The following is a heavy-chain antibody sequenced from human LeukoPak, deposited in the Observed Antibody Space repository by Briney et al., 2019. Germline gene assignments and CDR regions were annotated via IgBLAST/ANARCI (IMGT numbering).Heavy chain of an antibody. J-gene: IGHJ4*02. CDR1: GYSISSGYY. CDR2: INHSGST. V-gene: IGHV4-38-2*02. Sequence: PSETLSLTCTVSGYSISSGYYWSWIRQPPGKGLEWIGEINHSGSTNYNPSLKSRVTISVDTSKNQFSLKLSSVTAADTAAYYCARTIYSSRYYFDYWGQGTLVTVSS. CDR3: ARTIYSSRYYFDY. D-gene: IGHD6-13*01.